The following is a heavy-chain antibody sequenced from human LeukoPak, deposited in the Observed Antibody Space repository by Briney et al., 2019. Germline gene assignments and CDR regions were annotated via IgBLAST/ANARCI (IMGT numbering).Heavy chain of an antibody. Sequence: GGSLRLSCAASGFTFSNYNMHWVRQAPGKGLEWVAVIWYDGGNKYYAASVKGRFTFSRDNSKNTLYLQMNGLRAEDTAVYYCARGSGDAFDIWGQGTMVTVSS. V-gene: IGHV3-33*01. CDR2: IWYDGGNK. CDR1: GFTFSNYN. J-gene: IGHJ3*02. CDR3: ARGSGDAFDI.